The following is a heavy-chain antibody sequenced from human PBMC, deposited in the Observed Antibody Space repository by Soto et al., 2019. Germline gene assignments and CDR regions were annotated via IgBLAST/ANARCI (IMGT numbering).Heavy chain of an antibody. J-gene: IGHJ5*02. V-gene: IGHV4-61*01. CDR2: IYHSGHT. Sequence: SETLSLTCTVSGGSVSIGSHYWSWIRQPPGKGLEWIAYIYHSGHTDYNPSLKSRVTMSVDASKNQFSLRLTSMTAADTAVYYCVASLAASGLNWLDPWGRGTLVTVSS. CDR1: GGSVSIGSHY. D-gene: IGHD6-13*01. CDR3: VASLAASGLNWLDP.